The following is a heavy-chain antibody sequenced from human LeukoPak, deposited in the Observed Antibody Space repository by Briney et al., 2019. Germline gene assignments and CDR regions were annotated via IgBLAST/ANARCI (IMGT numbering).Heavy chain of an antibody. CDR1: GGTFSSEA. CDR3: ARGETILNWFDP. D-gene: IGHD1-1*01. V-gene: IGHV1-69*05. Sequence: GASVKVSCKASGGTFSSEAYIWVRQAPGQGLEWMGGIIPIFGRADYAQKFQDIVTITTEESTSTVYMELSSLRSGDTAVYYCARGETILNWFDPWGQGTLVTVSS. J-gene: IGHJ5*02. CDR2: IIPIFGRA.